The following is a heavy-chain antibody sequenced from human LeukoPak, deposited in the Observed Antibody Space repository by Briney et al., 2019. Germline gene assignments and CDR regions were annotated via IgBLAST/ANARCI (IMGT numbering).Heavy chain of an antibody. CDR1: GGSISSSSYH. D-gene: IGHD3-10*01. Sequence: SETLSLTCTVSGGSISSSSYHWGWIRLPPGKGLEWIGNLYYSGSAYYNPSLKSRVTISVDRSKNQFSLKLNSVTAADTAVYYCARRHDGEFDYWGQGTLVTVSS. CDR2: LYYSGSA. J-gene: IGHJ4*02. V-gene: IGHV4-39*01. CDR3: ARRHDGEFDY.